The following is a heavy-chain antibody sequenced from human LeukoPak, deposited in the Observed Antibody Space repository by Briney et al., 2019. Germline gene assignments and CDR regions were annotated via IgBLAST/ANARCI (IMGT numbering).Heavy chain of an antibody. D-gene: IGHD6-6*01. CDR2: ISYDGSNK. V-gene: IGHV3-30-3*01. Sequence: GGSLRLSCAASGFTFSSYAMHWVRQAPGKGLEWVAVISYDGSNKYYADSVKGRFTISRDNSKNTLYLQMNSLRAEDTAVYYCAREADSSSSALDYWGQGTLVTVSS. CDR3: AREADSSSSALDY. CDR1: GFTFSSYA. J-gene: IGHJ4*02.